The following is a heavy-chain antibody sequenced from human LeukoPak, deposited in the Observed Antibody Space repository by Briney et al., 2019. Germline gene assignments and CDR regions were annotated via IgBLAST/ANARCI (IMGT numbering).Heavy chain of an antibody. D-gene: IGHD6-6*01. CDR2: INHSGST. CDR1: GGSFSDYF. V-gene: IGHV4-34*01. CDR3: ARSHSSSSEVSLGY. J-gene: IGHJ4*02. Sequence: SETLSLTCAIYGGSFSDYFWSWIRQPPGKGLEWIGEINHSGSTNYNPSLESRVTISVDTSKNQFSLKLSSVTAADTAVYFCARSHSSSSEVSLGYWGQGTLVTVSS.